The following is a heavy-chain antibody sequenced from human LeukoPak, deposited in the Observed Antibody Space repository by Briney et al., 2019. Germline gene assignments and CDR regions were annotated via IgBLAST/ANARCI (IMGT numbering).Heavy chain of an antibody. CDR2: IYYSGST. J-gene: IGHJ5*02. CDR3: ARSHWGPFGSRIANWFDP. CDR1: GGSISSSSYY. V-gene: IGHV4-39*07. Sequence: SETLSLTCTVSGGSISSSSYYWGWIRQPPGKGLEWIGSIYYSGSTYYSPSLKSRVTISIDTSKNQFSLKLSSLTAADTAVYYCARSHWGPFGSRIANWFDPWGQGTLVTVSS. D-gene: IGHD7-27*01.